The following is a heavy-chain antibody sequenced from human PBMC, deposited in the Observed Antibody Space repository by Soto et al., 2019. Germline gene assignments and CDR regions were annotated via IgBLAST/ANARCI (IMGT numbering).Heavy chain of an antibody. CDR3: ARGKSGYYLEYFQH. D-gene: IGHD3-22*01. V-gene: IGHV1-69*13. J-gene: IGHJ1*01. CDR2: IISIFGTA. CDR1: GGTFSSYA. Sequence: ASVKVSCKASGGTFSSYAISWVRQAPGQGLEWMGGIISIFGTANYAQKFQGRVTITADESTSTAYMELSSLRSEDTAVYYCARGKSGYYLEYFQHWGQGTLVTVSS.